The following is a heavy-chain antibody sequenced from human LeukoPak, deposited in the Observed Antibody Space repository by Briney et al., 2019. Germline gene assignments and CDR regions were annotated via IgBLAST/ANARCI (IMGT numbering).Heavy chain of an antibody. CDR1: GFTFSSYW. Sequence: GGSLRLSCAASGFTFSSYWMHWVRQAPGKGLVWVSRINSDGSSTSYADPVKGRFTISRDNAKNTLYLQMNSLRAEDTAVYYCAKGVTVAATTPFGYWGQGTLVTVSS. CDR2: INSDGSST. V-gene: IGHV3-74*01. J-gene: IGHJ4*02. CDR3: AKGVTVAATTPFGY. D-gene: IGHD2-15*01.